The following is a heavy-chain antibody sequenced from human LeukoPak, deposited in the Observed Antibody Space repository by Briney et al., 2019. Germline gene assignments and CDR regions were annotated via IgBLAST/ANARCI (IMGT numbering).Heavy chain of an antibody. V-gene: IGHV3-30*03. CDR1: GFTFSNYG. CDR2: ISYDGSNK. D-gene: IGHD1-26*01. J-gene: IGHJ4*02. CDR3: ARFGDRGIVGVAFDY. Sequence: GRSLRLSCAASGFTFSNYGIHWVRQAPGKGLEWVAVISYDGSNKYYADSVKGRFTISRDNSKNTVYLQMNSLRTEDTAVYYCARFGDRGIVGVAFDYWGQGTLVTVSS.